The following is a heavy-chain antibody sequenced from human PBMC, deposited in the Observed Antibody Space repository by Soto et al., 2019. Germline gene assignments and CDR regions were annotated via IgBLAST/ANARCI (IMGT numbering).Heavy chain of an antibody. CDR1: GGTFSTHA. V-gene: IGHV1-69*13. CDR2: IIPISGTT. D-gene: IGHD2-15*01. Sequence: SVKVSCKASGGTFSTHAIIWVRQAPGHGLEWMGGIIPISGTTYYTQKFLGRVTITADEPTSTAFMELSSLKSEDTAVFYCARGYCSGGNCYSGMDVWGQGXMVTVSS. J-gene: IGHJ6*02. CDR3: ARGYCSGGNCYSGMDV.